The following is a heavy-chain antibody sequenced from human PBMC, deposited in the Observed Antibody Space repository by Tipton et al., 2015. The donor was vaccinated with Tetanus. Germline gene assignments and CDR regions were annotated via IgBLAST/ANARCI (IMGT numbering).Heavy chain of an antibody. J-gene: IGHJ4*02. CDR2: ISGSGGST. Sequence: SLRLFCAASGFTFSSYAMSWVRQAPGKGLEWVSAISGSGGSTYYADSVKGRFTISRDNSKNTLYLQMNSLRAEDTAVYHCARDGAPRITMVRGVVGDYWGQGTLVTVSS. CDR1: GFTFSSYA. D-gene: IGHD3-10*01. V-gene: IGHV3-23*01. CDR3: ARDGAPRITMVRGVVGDY.